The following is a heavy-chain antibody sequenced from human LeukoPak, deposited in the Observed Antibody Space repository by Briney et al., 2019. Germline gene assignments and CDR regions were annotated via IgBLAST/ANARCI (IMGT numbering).Heavy chain of an antibody. D-gene: IGHD1-1*01. Sequence: SKTLSLTCTVSGGSIRSYYWTWIRQPPGKGLEWIGHIYGSGSTNYNPSLKSRVTLSVDTSKNQFSLKLSSVTAADTAVYYCAREGTSGTHLNWFDPWGQGTLVTVSS. CDR3: AREGTSGTHLNWFDP. V-gene: IGHV4-59*01. CDR2: IYGSGST. J-gene: IGHJ5*02. CDR1: GGSIRSYY.